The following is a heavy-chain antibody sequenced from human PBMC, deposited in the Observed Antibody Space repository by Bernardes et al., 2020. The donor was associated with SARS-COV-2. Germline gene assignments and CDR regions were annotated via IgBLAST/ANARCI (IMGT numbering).Heavy chain of an antibody. CDR3: VGWIGEQFDY. J-gene: IGHJ4*02. V-gene: IGHV3-23*01. Sequence: GGSLRLSCSASGFTFSTRGMSWVRQAPGKGLEWVSTINANGGDTHYGDSVKGRFTISRDNSKSTFWLQMSSLGVDDTAVYYCVGWIGEQFDYWGQGPLVTVSS. CDR2: INANGGDT. CDR1: GFTFSTRG. D-gene: IGHD3-3*01.